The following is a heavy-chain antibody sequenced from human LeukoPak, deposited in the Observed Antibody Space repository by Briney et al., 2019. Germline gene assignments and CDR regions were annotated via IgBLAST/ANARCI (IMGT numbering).Heavy chain of an antibody. Sequence: GESLKISCKGFGYRFTRYWISWVRQMPGKGLVWMGKIDPSDSYTNYSPSFQGHVTISSDKSISTAYLQWSTLKASDTAMYYCARHEGGYAASDYWGQGTLVTVSS. CDR1: GYRFTRYW. CDR3: ARHEGGYAASDY. D-gene: IGHD5-12*01. V-gene: IGHV5-10-1*01. CDR2: IDPSDSYT. J-gene: IGHJ4*02.